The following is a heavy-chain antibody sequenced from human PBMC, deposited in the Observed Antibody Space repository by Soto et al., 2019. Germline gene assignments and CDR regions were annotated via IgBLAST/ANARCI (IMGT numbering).Heavy chain of an antibody. CDR1: GGTFSTYS. Sequence: QVQLVQSGAEVKKPGSSVKVSCKASGGTFSTYSISWVRQAPGHGMEWMGRIIPILGIANHAETFRGRVTSTADNTTIVCDMGLSMLSSEGEAVLYYATHRGDVYNWNWCQGTLVTVSS. D-gene: IGHD1-1*01. J-gene: IGHJ4*02. CDR3: ATHRGDVYNWN. V-gene: IGHV1-69*02. CDR2: IIPILGIA.